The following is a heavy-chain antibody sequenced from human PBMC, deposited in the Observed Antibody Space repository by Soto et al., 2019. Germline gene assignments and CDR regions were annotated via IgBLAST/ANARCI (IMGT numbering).Heavy chain of an antibody. CDR1: GYTFTAYY. V-gene: IGHV1-2*02. Sequence: GASVKVSCKASGYTFTAYYIHWVRQAPGQGLEWMGWIHPHIGATKFAQKFQGRVTLTRDTSISTAYMELISLKSDDTAVYHWARAGLTTLELAITSWGQEILVTAS. D-gene: IGHD1-1*01. CDR3: ARAGLTTLELAITS. J-gene: IGHJ4*01. CDR2: IHPHIGAT.